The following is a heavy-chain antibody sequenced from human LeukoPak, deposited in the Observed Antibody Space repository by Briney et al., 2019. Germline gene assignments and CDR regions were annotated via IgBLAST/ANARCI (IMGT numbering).Heavy chain of an antibody. V-gene: IGHV1-2*02. CDR2: INPNSGGT. D-gene: IGHD4-23*01. J-gene: IGHJ4*02. CDR3: ATPGPNELHYFDY. Sequence: GASVKVSCKASGYTFTSYYMHWVRQAPGQGLEWMGWINPNSGGTNYAQKFQGRVTMTRDTSISTAYMELSRLRSDDTAVYYCATPGPNELHYFDYWGQGTLVTVSS. CDR1: GYTFTSYY.